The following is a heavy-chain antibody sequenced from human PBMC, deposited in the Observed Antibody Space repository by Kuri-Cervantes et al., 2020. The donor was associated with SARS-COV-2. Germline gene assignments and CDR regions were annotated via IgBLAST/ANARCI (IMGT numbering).Heavy chain of an antibody. Sequence: SVKVSCKASGGTFSNYAISWVRQAPGQGLEWMGGIIPIFGTANYAQKSQGRVTITADKSTSTAYMELSSLRSEDTAVYYCANAVAGIGFDYWGQGTLVTVSS. CDR3: ANAVAGIGFDY. CDR1: GGTFSNYA. V-gene: IGHV1-69*06. J-gene: IGHJ4*02. CDR2: IIPIFGTA. D-gene: IGHD6-19*01.